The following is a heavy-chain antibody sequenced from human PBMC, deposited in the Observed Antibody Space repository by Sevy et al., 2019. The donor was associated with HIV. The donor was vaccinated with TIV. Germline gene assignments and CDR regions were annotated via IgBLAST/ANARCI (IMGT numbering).Heavy chain of an antibody. CDR1: GDSISSSSYY. J-gene: IGHJ4*02. D-gene: IGHD3-3*01. V-gene: IGHV4-39*01. CDR3: ARSNPYYDFWSGYMTSGYFDF. CDR2: ISYSGNT. Sequence: SETLSLTCIVSGDSISSSSYYWGWIRQPPGKGLEWIASISYSGNTYYNPSLKSGTNMSLDTSKNQFFLTLNSVTAPDAAVYYCARSNPYYDFWSGYMTSGYFDFWGPGTLVTVSS.